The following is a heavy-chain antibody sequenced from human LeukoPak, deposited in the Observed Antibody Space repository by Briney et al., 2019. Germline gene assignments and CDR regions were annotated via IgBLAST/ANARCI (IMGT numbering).Heavy chain of an antibody. V-gene: IGHV3-33*01. Sequence: PGRSLRLSCAASGFTFSSYGMHWVRQAPGKGLEWVAVIWYDGSNKYYADSVKGRFTISRDNSMNTLYLQMNSLRVEDTAVYYCARDSRSFIVMITEPRKNLVDYWGQGTLVTVSS. D-gene: IGHD3-16*01. CDR1: GFTFSSYG. CDR2: IWYDGSNK. CDR3: ARDSRSFIVMITEPRKNLVDY. J-gene: IGHJ4*02.